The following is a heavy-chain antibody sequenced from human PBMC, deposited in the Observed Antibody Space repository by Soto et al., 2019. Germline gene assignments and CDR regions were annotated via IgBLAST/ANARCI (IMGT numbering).Heavy chain of an antibody. Sequence: GGSLRLSCAASGFTFSSYSMNWVRQAPGKGLEWVSYISSSSSTIYYADSVKGRFTISRDNAKNSLYLQMNSLRAEDTAVYYCARSDSSSWRWAPFDYWGQGTLVTVSS. D-gene: IGHD6-13*01. CDR1: GFTFSSYS. J-gene: IGHJ4*02. V-gene: IGHV3-48*01. CDR3: ARSDSSSWRWAPFDY. CDR2: ISSSSSTI.